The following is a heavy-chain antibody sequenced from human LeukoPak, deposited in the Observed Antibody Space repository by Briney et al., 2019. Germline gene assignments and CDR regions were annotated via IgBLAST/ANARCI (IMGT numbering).Heavy chain of an antibody. Sequence: PSETLSLTCDVHGGSFRGYSWNWIRQPPGKGLEWIGEINHSGRAKYNPSLKSRVTISVDTSKNQFSLKLSSVTAADTAVYYCARSYSLDYWGQGTLVTVSS. V-gene: IGHV4-34*01. J-gene: IGHJ4*02. CDR1: GGSFRGYS. CDR3: ARSYSLDY. CDR2: INHSGRA. D-gene: IGHD2-21*01.